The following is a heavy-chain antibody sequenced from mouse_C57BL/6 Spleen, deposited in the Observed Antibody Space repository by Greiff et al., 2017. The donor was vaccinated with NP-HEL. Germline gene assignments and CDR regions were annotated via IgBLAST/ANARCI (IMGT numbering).Heavy chain of an antibody. D-gene: IGHD4-1*02. Sequence: VKLVESGPGLVAPSQSLSITCTVSGFSLTSYAISWVRQPPGKGLEWLGVIWTGGGTNYNSALKSRLSISKDNSKSQVFLKMNSLQTDDTARYYCARNLNWDEGGYFDYWGQGTTLTVSS. CDR2: IWTGGGT. V-gene: IGHV2-9-1*01. CDR1: GFSLTSYA. J-gene: IGHJ2*01. CDR3: ARNLNWDEGGYFDY.